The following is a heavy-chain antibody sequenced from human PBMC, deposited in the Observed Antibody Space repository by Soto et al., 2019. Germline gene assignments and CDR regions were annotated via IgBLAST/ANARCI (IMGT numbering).Heavy chain of an antibody. D-gene: IGHD5-12*01. CDR3: ARIKCEYSGYDYSFGAFDI. CDR1: GFSLSTSGMC. J-gene: IGHJ3*02. CDR2: IDWDDDK. V-gene: IGHV2-70*11. Sequence: SGPTLVNPTQTLTLTCTFSGFSLSTSGMCVSWVRQPPGKALEWLARIDWDDDKYYSTSLKTRLTTSKDTSKNQVVLTMTNMDPVDTATYYCARIKCEYSGYDYSFGAFDIWGQGTMVTVSS.